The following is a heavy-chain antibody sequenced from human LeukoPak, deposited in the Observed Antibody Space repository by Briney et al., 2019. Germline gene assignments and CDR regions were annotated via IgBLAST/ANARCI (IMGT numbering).Heavy chain of an antibody. V-gene: IGHV4-31*03. CDR1: GGSISSGGYY. J-gene: IGHJ4*02. CDR3: ASFKSGIAAADHFFDY. D-gene: IGHD6-13*01. CDR2: IYYSGSA. Sequence: SETLSLTCTVSGGSISSGGYYWSWIRQHPGKGLEWIGYIYYSGSAYYNPSLKSRVTISVDTSKNQFSLKLSSVTAADTAVYYCASFKSGIAAADHFFDYWGQGTLVTVSS.